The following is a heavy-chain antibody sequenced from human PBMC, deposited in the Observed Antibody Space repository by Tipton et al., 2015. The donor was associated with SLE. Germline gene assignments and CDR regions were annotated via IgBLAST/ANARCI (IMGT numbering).Heavy chain of an antibody. CDR1: GDSISSSSCY. Sequence: TLSLTCTVSGDSISSSSCYWGWIRQPPGRGLEWIGSIYYSGSTYDNPSLKSRVTISVDTSKNQFSLKLNSVTAADTAVYYCARGPDGDDYYMDVWGKGTTVTVSS. D-gene: IGHD4-17*01. V-gene: IGHV4-39*01. CDR2: IYYSGST. J-gene: IGHJ6*03. CDR3: ARGPDGDDYYMDV.